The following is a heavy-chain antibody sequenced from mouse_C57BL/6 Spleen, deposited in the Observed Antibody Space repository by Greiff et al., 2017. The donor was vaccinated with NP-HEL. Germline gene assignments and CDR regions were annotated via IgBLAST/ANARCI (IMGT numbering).Heavy chain of an antibody. J-gene: IGHJ3*01. V-gene: IGHV3-1*01. CDR2: ISYSGST. Sequence: DVQLQESGPGMVKPSQSLSLTCTVTGYSITSGYDWHWIRHFPGNKLEWMGYISYSGSTNYNPSLKSRISITHDTSKNHFFLKLNSVTTEDTATYYCARGGYDYDEFAYWGQGTLVTVSA. CDR3: ARGGYDYDEFAY. D-gene: IGHD2-4*01. CDR1: GYSITSGYD.